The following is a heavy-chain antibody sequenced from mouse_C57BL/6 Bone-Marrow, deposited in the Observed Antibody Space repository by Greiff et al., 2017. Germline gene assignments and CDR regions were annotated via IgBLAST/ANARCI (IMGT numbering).Heavy chain of an antibody. D-gene: IGHD4-1*01. CDR2: IYPRDGST. CDR3: ARRWDGGFFDY. Sequence: VKLVESGPELVKPGASVKLSCKASGYTFTSYDINWVKQRPGQGLEWIGWIYPRDGSTKYNEKFKGKATLTVDTSSSTAYMELHSLTSEDSAVYFCARRWDGGFFDYWGQGTTLTVSS. J-gene: IGHJ2*01. CDR1: GYTFTSYD. V-gene: IGHV1-85*01.